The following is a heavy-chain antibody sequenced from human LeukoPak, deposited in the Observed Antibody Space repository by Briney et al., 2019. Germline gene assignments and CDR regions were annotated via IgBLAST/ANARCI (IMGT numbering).Heavy chain of an antibody. CDR3: ARDRGYSSSWPYYFDY. D-gene: IGHD6-13*01. CDR2: IIPIFGTA. CDR1: GYTFTGYY. Sequence: SVKVSCKASGYTFTGYYMHWVRQAPGQGLEWMGGIIPIFGTANYAQKFQGRVTITADESTSTAYMELSSLRSEDTAVYYCARDRGYSSSWPYYFDYWGQGTLVTVSS. V-gene: IGHV1-69*13. J-gene: IGHJ4*02.